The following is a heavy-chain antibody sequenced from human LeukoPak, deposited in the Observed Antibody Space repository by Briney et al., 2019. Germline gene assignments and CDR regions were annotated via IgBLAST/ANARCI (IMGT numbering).Heavy chain of an antibody. Sequence: GGSLRLSCALSGFTFSSYWMHSVRQDPGKGLVWVSGINTDGSSTSYADSVKGRFTVSRDNAKNTLYQQMNSLRAEDMAVYSCARDREDCSGGSCYANRFDPWDQGTLVTVSS. CDR3: ARDREDCSGGSCYANRFDP. V-gene: IGHV3-74*01. CDR2: INTDGSST. CDR1: GFTFSSYW. D-gene: IGHD2-15*01. J-gene: IGHJ5*02.